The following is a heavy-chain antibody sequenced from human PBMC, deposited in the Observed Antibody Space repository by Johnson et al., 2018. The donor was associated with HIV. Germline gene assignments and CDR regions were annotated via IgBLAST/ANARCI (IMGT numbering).Heavy chain of an antibody. CDR2: ISSSGSTI. Sequence: QVQLVESGGGLVQPGGSLRLSCTASGFTVSSNYMSWVRQAPGKGLEWVSYISSSGSTIYYADSVKGRFTISRDNAKNSLYLQMNSLRAEDTAVYYCARAREVYYLDAFDIWGQGTMVTVSS. V-gene: IGHV3-11*04. CDR1: GFTVSSNY. CDR3: ARAREVYYLDAFDI. J-gene: IGHJ3*02. D-gene: IGHD3-22*01.